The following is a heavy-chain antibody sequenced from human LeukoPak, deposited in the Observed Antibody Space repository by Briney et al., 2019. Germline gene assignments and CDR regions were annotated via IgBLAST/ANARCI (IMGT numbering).Heavy chain of an antibody. D-gene: IGHD4-17*01. CDR3: ARDAESTYGDY. Sequence: GGSLRLSCAASGFTFDNYAMTWVRQAPGKGLEWVSAISVSGGTTYYADSVKGRFTISRDNSKNTLYLQMNRLRAEDTAVYYCARDAESTYGDYWGQGTLVTVSS. CDR1: GFTFDNYA. V-gene: IGHV3-23*01. J-gene: IGHJ4*02. CDR2: ISVSGGTT.